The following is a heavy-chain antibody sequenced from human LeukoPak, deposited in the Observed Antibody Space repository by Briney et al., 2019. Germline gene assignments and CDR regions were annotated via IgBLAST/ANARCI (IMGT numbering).Heavy chain of an antibody. CDR1: GYRFTSYW. Sequence: GASLQISCQGSGYRFTSYWIGWARRLPGKALEWMGNIYPGDSEARYSPSFRGQVTISADKSINTAYLQWSSLKASDTAMYYCARCKAVAGTINAFDFWGQGTMVTVSS. D-gene: IGHD6-19*01. CDR3: ARCKAVAGTINAFDF. V-gene: IGHV5-51*01. J-gene: IGHJ3*01. CDR2: IYPGDSEA.